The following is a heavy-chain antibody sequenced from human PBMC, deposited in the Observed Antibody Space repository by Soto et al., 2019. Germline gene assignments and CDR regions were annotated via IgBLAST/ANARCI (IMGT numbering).Heavy chain of an antibody. J-gene: IGHJ4*02. CDR1: GYTFTSYG. CDR3: AREPPDYYDSSGYYLDFDY. Sequence: VQLVQSGAEVKKPGASVKVSCKASGYTFTSYGISWVRQAPGQGLEWMGWISAYNGNTNYAQKLQGRVTMTTDTSTSTAYMELRSLRSDDTAVYYCAREPPDYYDSSGYYLDFDYWGQGTLVTVSS. V-gene: IGHV1-18*01. D-gene: IGHD3-22*01. CDR2: ISAYNGNT.